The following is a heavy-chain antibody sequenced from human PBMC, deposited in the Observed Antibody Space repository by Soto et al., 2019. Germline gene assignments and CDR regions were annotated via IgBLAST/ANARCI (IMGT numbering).Heavy chain of an antibody. V-gene: IGHV1-18*04. CDR3: ARDKGSSGYGLSGSYYHGMDG. Sequence: ASVKVSCKASAYTFTSYEISWVRQAPGQGLEWMGWISAYNGNTNYAQKLQGRVTMTTDTSTSTAYMELRSLRSDDTAVYYCARDKGSSGYGLSGSYYHGMDGWGPGXTVTVSS. D-gene: IGHD5-12*01. CDR2: ISAYNGNT. J-gene: IGHJ6*02. CDR1: AYTFTSYE.